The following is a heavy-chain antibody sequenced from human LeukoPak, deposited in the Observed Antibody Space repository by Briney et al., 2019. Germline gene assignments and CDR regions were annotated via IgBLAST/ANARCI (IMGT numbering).Heavy chain of an antibody. CDR3: ANAREHCIGSTRYEYFHH. J-gene: IGHJ1*01. Sequence: HPGGSLRLSSAASRFTASATATAWGRQAPERGLEWVSVFYSPGSTYYADSVHGRFTISRDNSLNTLFLQMNSLRVEDTAVYYCANAREHCIGSTRYEYFHHWGQGTPLTVSS. D-gene: IGHD2-15*01. V-gene: IGHV3-53*01. CDR1: RFTASATA. CDR2: FYSPGST.